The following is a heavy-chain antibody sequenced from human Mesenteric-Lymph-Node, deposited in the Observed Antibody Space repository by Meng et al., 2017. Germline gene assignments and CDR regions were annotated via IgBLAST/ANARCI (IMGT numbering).Heavy chain of an antibody. D-gene: IGHD6-19*01. CDR2: ISAYNGNT. CDR1: GYTFTSYG. J-gene: IGHJ6*02. CDR3: ARPTGYSSGWFGYYYYGMDV. Sequence: ASVNVSRMASGYTFTSYGISWVRQAPGQGLEWMGWISAYNGNTNYAQKLQGRVTMTTDTSTSTAYMELRSLRSDDTAVYYCARPTGYSSGWFGYYYYGMDVWGQGTTVTVSS. V-gene: IGHV1-18*01.